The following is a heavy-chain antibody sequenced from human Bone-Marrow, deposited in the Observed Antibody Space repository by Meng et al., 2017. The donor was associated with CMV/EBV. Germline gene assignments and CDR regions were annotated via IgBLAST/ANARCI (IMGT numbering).Heavy chain of an antibody. V-gene: IGHV3-23*01. CDR3: ARAVGATTRWYFDL. Sequence: ASGFTFSSYAMSGVRQAPGKGLEWVSAISGSGGSTYYADSVKGRFTISRDNSKNTLYLQMNSLRAEDTAVYYCARAVGATTRWYFDLWGRGTLVTVSS. CDR2: ISGSGGST. CDR1: GFTFSSYA. J-gene: IGHJ2*01. D-gene: IGHD1-26*01.